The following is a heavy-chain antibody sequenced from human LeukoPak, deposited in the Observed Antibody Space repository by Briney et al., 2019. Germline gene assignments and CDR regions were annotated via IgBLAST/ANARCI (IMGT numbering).Heavy chain of an antibody. J-gene: IGHJ4*02. Sequence: ASVKVSCKASGYXFTSYFIHWVRQAPGQGLEWMGVVNPSGGSTSYAQKFQGRVTMTRDTSTDTVYMQLSSLSSEDTAVYYCARRGDTPKLDYWGQGTLVTVSS. D-gene: IGHD5-18*01. CDR1: GYXFTSYF. CDR3: ARRGDTPKLDY. V-gene: IGHV1-46*01. CDR2: VNPSGGST.